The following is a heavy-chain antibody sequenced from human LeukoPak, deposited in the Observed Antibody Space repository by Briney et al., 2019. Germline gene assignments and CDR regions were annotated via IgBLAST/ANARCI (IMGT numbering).Heavy chain of an antibody. D-gene: IGHD1-26*01. CDR1: GGSISSYY. CDR2: IYTSGST. CDR3: ARDISGATLYYYYYMDV. J-gene: IGHJ6*03. V-gene: IGHV4-4*07. Sequence: SETLSLTCTVSGGSISSYYWSWIRQPAGKGLEWIGRIYTSGSTNYNPSLKSRVTMSVDTSKNQFSLKLSSVTAADTAVYYCARDISGATLYYYYYMDVWGKGTTVTISS.